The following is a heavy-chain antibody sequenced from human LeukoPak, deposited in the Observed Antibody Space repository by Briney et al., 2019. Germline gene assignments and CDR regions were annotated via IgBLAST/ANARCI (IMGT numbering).Heavy chain of an antibody. V-gene: IGHV3-20*04. CDR2: INWSGGST. CDR3: ARDCSGGSCYSDY. D-gene: IGHD2-15*01. CDR1: GFAFDEHG. J-gene: IGHJ4*02. Sequence: GGSLRLSCTASGFAFDEHGMSWVRQVPGKGLEWVSGINWSGGSTGCADPLRGRFTISRDNAKNSLYLQMDSLRAEDTALYYCARDCSGGSCYSDYWGQGTLVTVSS.